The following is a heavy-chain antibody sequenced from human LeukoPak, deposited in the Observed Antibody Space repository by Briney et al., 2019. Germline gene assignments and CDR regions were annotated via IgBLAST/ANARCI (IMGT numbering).Heavy chain of an antibody. J-gene: IGHJ6*03. Sequence: PSETLSLTCTVSGGSISSSSYYWGWIRQPPGKGLEWIASIYYSGSTYFNPSLKSRVTISVDTSKNQFSLKLSSVTAADTAVYYCARRERITMVRGAHYYYYYYMDVWGKGTTVTVSS. CDR3: ARRERITMVRGAHYYYYYYMDV. CDR1: GGSISSSSYY. V-gene: IGHV4-39*01. CDR2: IYYSGST. D-gene: IGHD3-10*01.